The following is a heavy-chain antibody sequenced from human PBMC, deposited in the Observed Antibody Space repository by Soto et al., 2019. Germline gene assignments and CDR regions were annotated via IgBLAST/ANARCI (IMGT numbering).Heavy chain of an antibody. D-gene: IGHD6-13*01. CDR2: MFYSRTI. CDR3: ARDQRIPTAGTPYYYYDLDV. Sequence: PSETLFLTCTVSGGSVRSGNYFWSWLRQPPGKGLEWIGNMFYSRTINYNPSLKSRVTIFVDTSKNQFSLRLTSVTAADTAIYYCARDQRIPTAGTPYYYYDLDVWGPGTTVTISS. J-gene: IGHJ6*02. CDR1: GGSVRSGNYF. V-gene: IGHV4-61*01.